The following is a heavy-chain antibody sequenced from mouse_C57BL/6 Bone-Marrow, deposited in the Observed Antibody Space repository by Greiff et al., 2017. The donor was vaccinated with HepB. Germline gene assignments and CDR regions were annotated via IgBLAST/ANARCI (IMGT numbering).Heavy chain of an antibody. CDR2: IYPRDGST. J-gene: IGHJ4*01. CDR1: GYTFTDHT. V-gene: IGHV1-78*01. D-gene: IGHD2-2*01. CDR3: ARKVPYGYDEDYAMDY. Sequence: VQLQQSDAELVKPGASVKISCKVSGYTFTDHTIHWMKQRPEQGLEWIGYIYPRDGSTKYNEKFKGKATLTADKSSSTAYMQLNSLTSEDSAVYFCARKVPYGYDEDYAMDYWGQGTSVTVSS.